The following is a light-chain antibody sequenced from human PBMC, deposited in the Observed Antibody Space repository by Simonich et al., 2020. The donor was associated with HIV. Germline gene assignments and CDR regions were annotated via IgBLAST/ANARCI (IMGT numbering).Light chain of an antibody. CDR2: EGS. CDR1: SSDVGSYNL. CDR3: CSYATSNTLV. V-gene: IGLV2-23*01. Sequence: QSALTQPASVSGSPGQSITISCTGTSSDVGSYNLGSWYQQHPGKAPKLMIYEGSKRPSGVANRFSGSKSGNTASLTISGLQADDEADYYCCSYATSNTLVFGGGTKLTVL. J-gene: IGLJ2*01.